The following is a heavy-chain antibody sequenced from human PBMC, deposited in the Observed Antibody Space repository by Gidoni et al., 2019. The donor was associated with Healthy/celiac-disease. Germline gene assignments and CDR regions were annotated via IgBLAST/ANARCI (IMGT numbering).Heavy chain of an antibody. CDR2: ISGSGGST. J-gene: IGHJ3*02. Sequence: EVQLLESGGGLVQPGGSLRLSCSASGFTFSSYAMSWVRQAPGKGLEWVSAISGSGGSTYYADSVKGRFTISRDNSKNTLYRQMNSLRAEDTAVYYCAKDAPEYYYDSSGYPDAFDIWGQGTMVTVSS. CDR1: GFTFSSYA. CDR3: AKDAPEYYYDSSGYPDAFDI. V-gene: IGHV3-23*01. D-gene: IGHD3-22*01.